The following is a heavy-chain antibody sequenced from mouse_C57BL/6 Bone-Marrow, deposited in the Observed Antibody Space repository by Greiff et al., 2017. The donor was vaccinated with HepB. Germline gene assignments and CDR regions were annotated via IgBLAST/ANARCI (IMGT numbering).Heavy chain of an antibody. D-gene: IGHD2-4*01. J-gene: IGHJ4*01. V-gene: IGHV1-26*01. Sequence: VQLQQSGPELVKPGASVKISCKASGYTFTDYYMNWVKQSHGKSLEWIGDINPNNGGTSYNQKFKGKATLTVDKSSSTAYMELRSLTSEDSAVYYCARFYYDYATAGGDWGQGTSVTVSS. CDR1: GYTFTDYY. CDR2: INPNNGGT. CDR3: ARFYYDYATAGGD.